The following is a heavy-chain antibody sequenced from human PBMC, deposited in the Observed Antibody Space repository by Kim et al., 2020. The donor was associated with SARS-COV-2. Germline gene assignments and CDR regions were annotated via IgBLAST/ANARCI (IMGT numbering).Heavy chain of an antibody. V-gene: IGHV1-3*01. CDR2: GNT. CDR3: ARDSWSLDY. Sequence: GNTKYSQKFQGRVTITRDTSASTAYMELTSLISEDTAVYYCARDSWSLDYWGQGTLVTVSS. J-gene: IGHJ4*02.